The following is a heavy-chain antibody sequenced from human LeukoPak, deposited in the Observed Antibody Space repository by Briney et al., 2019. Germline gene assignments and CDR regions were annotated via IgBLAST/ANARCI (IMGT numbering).Heavy chain of an antibody. V-gene: IGHV4-4*02. CDR2: IYHSRST. CDR3: ARDEYGSGWYDR. CDR1: GVSISSSNW. D-gene: IGHD6-19*01. Sequence: PSGTLSLTCAASGVSISSSNWWSWVRQPPGEGLGWIGVIYHSRSTNYKPSVKSRFTISVDKAKNQFSLKLNSLTAADTAVYYCARDEYGSGWYDRWGQGTLVTVSS. J-gene: IGHJ5*02.